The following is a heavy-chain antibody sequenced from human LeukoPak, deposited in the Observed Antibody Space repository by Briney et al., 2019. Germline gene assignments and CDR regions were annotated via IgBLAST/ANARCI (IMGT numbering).Heavy chain of an antibody. D-gene: IGHD6-6*01. CDR2: INPKSGGT. J-gene: IGHJ4*02. CDR1: GYTFTGYY. Sequence: ASVKVSCKASGYTFTGYYIHWVRQAPGQGLEWMGWINPKSGGTNYAQKFQARVTMTRDTSISKVYMELSRLRSDDTAVYYCVRDGSSLDFDYWGQGTLVTVSS. CDR3: VRDGSSLDFDY. V-gene: IGHV1-2*02.